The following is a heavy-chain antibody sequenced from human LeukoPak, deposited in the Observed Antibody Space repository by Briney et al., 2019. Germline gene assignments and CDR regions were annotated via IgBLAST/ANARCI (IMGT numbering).Heavy chain of an antibody. D-gene: IGHD3-3*02. V-gene: IGHV3-23*01. CDR3: AKGRISPDD. CDR1: GFTFSDYG. CDR2: IRGSGDGT. Sequence: VGCLRLSCAVSGFTFSDYGMSWVRQAPGKGLEWVSGIRGSGDGTYYADSVKGRFTISRDTSKNRLYLQMNSLRVEDTAVYYCAKGRISPDDWGQRIQVTVSS. J-gene: IGHJ4*02.